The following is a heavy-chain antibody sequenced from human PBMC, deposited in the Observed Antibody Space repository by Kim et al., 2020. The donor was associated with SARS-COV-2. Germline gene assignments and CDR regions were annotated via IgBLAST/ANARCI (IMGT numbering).Heavy chain of an antibody. CDR3: ARASSTSCPFYYMDV. CDR2: ISSSGNST. D-gene: IGHD2-2*01. Sequence: GGSLRLSCAASEFTFSTYWMYWVRQAPGKGLVWVSRISSSGNSTNYADSVKGRFTISRDNAKNTLYLQMNSLRAEDTAVYYCARASSTSCPFYYMDVWGKGTTVTVSS. J-gene: IGHJ6*03. V-gene: IGHV3-74*01. CDR1: EFTFSTYW.